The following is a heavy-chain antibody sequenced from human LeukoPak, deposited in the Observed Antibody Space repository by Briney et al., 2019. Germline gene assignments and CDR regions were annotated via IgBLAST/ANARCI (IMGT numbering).Heavy chain of an antibody. CDR1: GFTFNNAW. CDR2: ISSNSRTI. J-gene: IGHJ4*02. CDR3: ARLVYGELSSYDY. D-gene: IGHD3-10*02. Sequence: GGSLRLSCAASGFTFNNAWMSWVRQAPGKGLEWVSFISSNSRTIDYADSVKGRFTISRDNAKNSLYLQMNSLRDEDTAVYYCARLVYGELSSYDYWGQGTLVTVSS. V-gene: IGHV3-48*02.